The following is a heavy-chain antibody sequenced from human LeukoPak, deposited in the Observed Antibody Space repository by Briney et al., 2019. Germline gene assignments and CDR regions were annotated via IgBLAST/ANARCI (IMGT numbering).Heavy chain of an antibody. D-gene: IGHD3-16*01. CDR1: GDSIRSYY. V-gene: IGHV4-59*12. Sequence: KPSETLSLTCTVSGDSIRSYYWSWIRQPPGKGLEWIGNIHYSGSTKYNISLKSRVTISVDTSKNQFSLRVTSLTAADTAVYYCARLGALHDAFDVWGQGTLVTVSS. CDR3: ARLGALHDAFDV. CDR2: IHYSGST. J-gene: IGHJ3*01.